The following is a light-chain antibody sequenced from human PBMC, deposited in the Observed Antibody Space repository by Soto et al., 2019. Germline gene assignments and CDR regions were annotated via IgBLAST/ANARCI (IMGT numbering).Light chain of an antibody. CDR3: QSYDSSLRGWL. V-gene: IGLV1-40*01. CDR1: SSNIGAGYN. J-gene: IGLJ3*02. CDR2: GDS. Sequence: QSALTQPPSVSGAPGQTVTISCTGTSSNIGAGYNVHWYQQVPGTAPKLLIYGDSNRPSGVPDRFSGSKSGTSASLAITGLPAADEADYYCQSYDSSLRGWLFGGGTKVTVL.